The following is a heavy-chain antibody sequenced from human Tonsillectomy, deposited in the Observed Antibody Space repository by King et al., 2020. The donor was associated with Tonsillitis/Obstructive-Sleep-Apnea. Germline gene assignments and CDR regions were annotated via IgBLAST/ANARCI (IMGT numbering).Heavy chain of an antibody. CDR3: ARGLKNCNTTSCYELDY. J-gene: IGHJ4*02. Sequence: VQLVQSGAGVKKPGASVKVSCKTSGYTFTTYYMHWVRQAPGQGLEWMGIINPSGGTTTCAQKFQGRVTMTRDTSTSTVYMDVSSLKSEDTAIYYCARGLKNCNTTSCYELDYWGQGTLVTVSS. CDR1: GYTFTTYY. D-gene: IGHD2-2*01. V-gene: IGHV1-46*01. CDR2: INPSGGTT.